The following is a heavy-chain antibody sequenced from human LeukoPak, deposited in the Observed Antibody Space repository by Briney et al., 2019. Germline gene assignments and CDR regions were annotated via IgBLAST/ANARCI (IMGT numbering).Heavy chain of an antibody. Sequence: SETLSLTCTVSGGSISSSSYYWGWIRQSPGKGLEWIGTIYYSGSTYYNPSLKSRVTVSVDTSKNQFSLKLSSVTAADTAVYYCARARTYIVVVTAFDYWGQGTLVTVSS. D-gene: IGHD2-21*02. J-gene: IGHJ4*02. CDR2: IYYSGST. V-gene: IGHV4-39*07. CDR3: ARARTYIVVVTAFDY. CDR1: GGSISSSSYY.